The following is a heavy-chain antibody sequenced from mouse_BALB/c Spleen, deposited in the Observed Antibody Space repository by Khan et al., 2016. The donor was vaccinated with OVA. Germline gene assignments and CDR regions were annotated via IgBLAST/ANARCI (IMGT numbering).Heavy chain of an antibody. CDR1: GYTFTNYG. CDR3: ASGGYWYFDV. J-gene: IGHJ1*01. V-gene: IGHV9-3-1*01. Sequence: QVQLQQSGPELKKPGETVKISCKASGYTFTNYGMNWVKQAPGKGLKWMGWINTYTGEPTYADDFKGRFAFSLETSASTAYLQINNLKNEDTATYVGASGGYWYFDVWGAGTTVTVSS. D-gene: IGHD1-1*02. CDR2: INTYTGEP.